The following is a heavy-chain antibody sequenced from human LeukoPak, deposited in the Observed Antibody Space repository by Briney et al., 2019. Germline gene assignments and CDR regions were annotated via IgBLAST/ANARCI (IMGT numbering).Heavy chain of an antibody. CDR2: MYYSGST. J-gene: IGHJ4*02. Sequence: PSETLSLTCTVSGGSISSYYWSWIRQPPGKGLEWIGYMYYSGSTNYNPSLKSRVSISVDRSKKQFSLKLTSVTAADTALYYCAIRFGRLEAGGTPFDSWGQGTLVTVSS. CDR1: GGSISSYY. V-gene: IGHV4-59*12. CDR3: AIRFGRLEAGGTPFDS. D-gene: IGHD6-13*01.